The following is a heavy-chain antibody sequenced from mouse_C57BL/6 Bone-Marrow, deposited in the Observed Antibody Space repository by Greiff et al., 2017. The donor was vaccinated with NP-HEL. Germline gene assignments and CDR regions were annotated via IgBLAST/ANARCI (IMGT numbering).Heavy chain of an antibody. CDR1: GFNIKDDY. CDR2: IDPENGDT. CDR3: TLTGDWFAY. Sequence: EVQLQQSGAELVRPGASVKLSCTASGFNIKDDYMHWVKQRPEQGLEWIGWIDPENGDTEYASKFQGKATITADTSSNTAYLQLSSLTSEDTAVYYCTLTGDWFAYWGQGTLVTVSA. J-gene: IGHJ3*01. D-gene: IGHD4-1*01. V-gene: IGHV14-4*01.